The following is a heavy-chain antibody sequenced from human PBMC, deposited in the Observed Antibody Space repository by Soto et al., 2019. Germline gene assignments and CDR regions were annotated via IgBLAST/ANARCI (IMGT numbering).Heavy chain of an antibody. CDR3: ATLGGTAMLKIDY. V-gene: IGHV1-69*06. CDR1: GGTFSSYA. J-gene: IGHJ4*02. CDR2: LIPIFGTA. Sequence: QVQLVQSGAEVKKPGSLVKVSCKASGGTFSSYAISWVRQAPGQGLEWMGGLIPIFGTANYAQKFQGRVTITADKSTSTAYRALSSLRSEDTAVYYCATLGGTAMLKIDYWGQGTLVTVSS. D-gene: IGHD5-18*01.